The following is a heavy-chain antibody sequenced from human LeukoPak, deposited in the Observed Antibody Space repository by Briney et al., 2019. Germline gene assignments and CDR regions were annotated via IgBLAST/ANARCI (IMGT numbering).Heavy chain of an antibody. J-gene: IGHJ4*02. CDR3: AGQPTYYYDSSGYDY. Sequence: SETLSLTCTVSGGSISSGDYYWSWIRQPPGKGLEWIGYIYYSGSTYYNPSLKSRVTISVDTSKNQFSLKLSSVTAADTAVYYCAGQPTYYYDSSGYDYWGQGTLVTVSS. CDR1: GGSISSGDYY. V-gene: IGHV4-30-4*01. CDR2: IYYSGST. D-gene: IGHD3-22*01.